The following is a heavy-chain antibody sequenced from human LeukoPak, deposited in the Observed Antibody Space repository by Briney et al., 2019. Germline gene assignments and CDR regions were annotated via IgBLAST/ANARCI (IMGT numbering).Heavy chain of an antibody. V-gene: IGHV3-21*01. CDR1: GFTFSSYS. Sequence: GGSLRISCAASGFTFSSYSMNWVRQAPGKGLEWVSSISSSSSYIYYADSVKGRFTISRDNAKNSLYLQMNSLRAEDTAVYYCARAGGYYYGSGSLRNWGQGALVTVSS. J-gene: IGHJ4*02. CDR3: ARAGGYYYGSGSLRN. CDR2: ISSSSSYI. D-gene: IGHD3-10*01.